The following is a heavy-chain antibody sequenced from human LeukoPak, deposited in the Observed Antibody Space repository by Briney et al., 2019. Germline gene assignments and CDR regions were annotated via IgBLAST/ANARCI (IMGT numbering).Heavy chain of an antibody. CDR1: GFTFSSYA. J-gene: IGHJ4*02. V-gene: IGHV3-7*01. CDR3: ARDKIVGPTTLDY. Sequence: GGSLRLSCAASGFTFSSYAMHWVRQAPEKGLEWVANIKQDGYEKYYVDSVNGRFTISRDNAKNSLYLQMNSLRADDTAVYYCARDKIVGPTTLDYWGQGTLVTVSS. CDR2: IKQDGYEK. D-gene: IGHD1-26*01.